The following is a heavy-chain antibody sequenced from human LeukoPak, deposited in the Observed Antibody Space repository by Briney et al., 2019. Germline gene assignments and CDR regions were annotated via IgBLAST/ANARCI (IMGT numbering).Heavy chain of an antibody. J-gene: IGHJ3*02. D-gene: IGHD5-18*01. Sequence: ASVKVSCKASGYTFTSYGISWVRQAPGQGLEWMGWINPNSGGTNYAQKFQGRVTMTRDTSISTAYMELSRLRSDDTAVYYCARDLVLGYSYGRAFDIWGQGTMVTVSS. V-gene: IGHV1-2*02. CDR3: ARDLVLGYSYGRAFDI. CDR1: GYTFTSYG. CDR2: INPNSGGT.